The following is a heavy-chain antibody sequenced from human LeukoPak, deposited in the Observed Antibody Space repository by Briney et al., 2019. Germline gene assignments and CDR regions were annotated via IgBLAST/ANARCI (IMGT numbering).Heavy chain of an antibody. CDR3: AKGGYCSSTSCYSSIEY. V-gene: IGHV3-43D*03. CDR2: ISWAGDDT. Sequence: GGSLRLSCEASGFAFDVFALHWARQAPGKGLEWVSVISWAGDDTHYADSVKGRFTISRDNSNNSPYLQMNSLRAEDTALYYCAKGGYCSSTSCYSSIEYWGQGTLVTVSS. CDR1: GFAFDVFA. D-gene: IGHD2-2*01. J-gene: IGHJ4*02.